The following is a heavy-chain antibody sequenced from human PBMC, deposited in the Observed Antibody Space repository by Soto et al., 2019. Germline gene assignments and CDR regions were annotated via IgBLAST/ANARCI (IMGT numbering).Heavy chain of an antibody. D-gene: IGHD3-10*01. CDR1: GGSISSYY. V-gene: IGHV4-59*01. Sequence: QVQLQESGPGLVKPSETLSLTCTVSGGSISSYYWSWIRQPPGKGLEWIGYIYYSGSTNYNPSLKSRVTISVDTSKNQFSLKLSSVTAADTAVYYCARDSHYYGSGSYYRKGYFDYWGQGTLVTVSS. CDR3: ARDSHYYGSGSYYRKGYFDY. J-gene: IGHJ4*02. CDR2: IYYSGST.